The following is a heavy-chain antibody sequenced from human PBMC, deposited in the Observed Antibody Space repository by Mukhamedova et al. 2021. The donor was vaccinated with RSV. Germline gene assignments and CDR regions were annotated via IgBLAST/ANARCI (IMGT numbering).Heavy chain of an antibody. Sequence: SYATAYAASVKGRFTISRDDSKNTAYLQMNSLKTEDTAVYYCTRHGAEITIFGVVSDYYYGMDVWGQGTTVTVSS. D-gene: IGHD3-3*01. CDR3: TRHGAEITIFGVVSDYYYGMDV. CDR2: SYAT. J-gene: IGHJ6*02. V-gene: IGHV3-73*01.